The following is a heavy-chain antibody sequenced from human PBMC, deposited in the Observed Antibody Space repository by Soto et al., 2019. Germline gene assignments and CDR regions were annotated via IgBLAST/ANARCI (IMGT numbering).Heavy chain of an antibody. Sequence: SETLSLTCTVSGGSISSSSYYWGWIRQSPGKALEWIATMYYTESAYYNPSFKGRVSMSVDTSKNQFSLKLFSVTASDTAVYFCARQKKKVNRPNWFDLWGLGTLVTVSS. V-gene: IGHV4-39*01. D-gene: IGHD2-21*01. CDR2: MYYTESA. J-gene: IGHJ5*02. CDR3: ARQKKKVNRPNWFDL. CDR1: GGSISSSSYY.